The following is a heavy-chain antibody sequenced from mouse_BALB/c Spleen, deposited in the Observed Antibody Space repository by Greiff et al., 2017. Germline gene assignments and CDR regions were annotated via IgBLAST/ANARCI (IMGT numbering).Heavy chain of an antibody. Sequence: DVMLVESGGGLVKPGGSLKLSCAASGFTFSSYAMPWVRQTPEKRLEWVASISSGGSTDYPDGVKGRFTISRDNARNIMHLQMISLRSEDTAMYYCARGDHDKCLDVWGAGTTVTVSS. J-gene: IGHJ1*01. D-gene: IGHD2-4*01. CDR2: ISSGGST. V-gene: IGHV5-6-5*01. CDR3: ARGDHDKCLDV. CDR1: GFTFSSYA.